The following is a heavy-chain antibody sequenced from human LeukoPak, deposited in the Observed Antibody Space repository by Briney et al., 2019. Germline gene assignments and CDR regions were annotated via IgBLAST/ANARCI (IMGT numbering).Heavy chain of an antibody. J-gene: IGHJ5*02. CDR1: GYTFTSYG. CDR3: ARELRYFDWLLNWFDP. V-gene: IGHV1-18*01. CDR2: ISAYIGNT. Sequence: ASVKVSCKASGYTFTSYGISWVRQAPGQGLEWMGWISAYIGNTNYAQKLQGRVTMTTDTSTSTAYMELRSLRSDDTAVYYCARELRYFDWLLNWFDPWGQGTLVTVSS. D-gene: IGHD3-9*01.